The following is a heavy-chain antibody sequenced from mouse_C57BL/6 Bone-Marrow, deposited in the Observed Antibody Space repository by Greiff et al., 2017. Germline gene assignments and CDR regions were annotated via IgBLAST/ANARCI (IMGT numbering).Heavy chain of an antibody. Sequence: QVQLQQPGAELVTPGASVKLSCKASGYTFTSYWMQWVKQRPGQGLEWIGEIDPSDSYTNYNQTFKGQATLTLDTSSRTAYMQLTSLTSEDSAVYYCARQESYWGQGTTRTVSS. CDR2: IDPSDSYT. CDR1: GYTFTSYW. J-gene: IGHJ2*01. V-gene: IGHV1-50*01. CDR3: ARQESY.